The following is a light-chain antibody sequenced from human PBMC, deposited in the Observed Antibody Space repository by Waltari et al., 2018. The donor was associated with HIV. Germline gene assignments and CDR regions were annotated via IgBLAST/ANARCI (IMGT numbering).Light chain of an antibody. J-gene: IGKJ2*01. V-gene: IGKV1D-13*01. CDR1: QGIISA. CDR3: QQFNDYPYT. CDR2: DGS. Sequence: AVQLTQSPPSLSASVGDRVTITCRASQGIISALAWYRRKPGKAPQLLIYDGSTLENGVPSTFSGSGSGTNFTLTISSLQPEDFATYYCQQFNDYPYTFGQGTKLEIK.